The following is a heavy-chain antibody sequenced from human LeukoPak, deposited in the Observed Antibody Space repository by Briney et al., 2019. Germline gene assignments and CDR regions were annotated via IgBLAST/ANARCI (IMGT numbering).Heavy chain of an antibody. CDR3: AKEYSSSWSPPYYYYGMDV. J-gene: IGHJ6*02. Sequence: GGSLRLSCAASGFTVCNNYMSWVRQAPGKGLEWVSIIYSGGSTYYADSVKGRFTISRDNSKNTLYLQMNSLRAEDTAVYYCAKEYSSSWSPPYYYYGMDVWGQGTTVTVSS. CDR1: GFTVCNNY. V-gene: IGHV3-53*01. D-gene: IGHD6-13*01. CDR2: IYSGGST.